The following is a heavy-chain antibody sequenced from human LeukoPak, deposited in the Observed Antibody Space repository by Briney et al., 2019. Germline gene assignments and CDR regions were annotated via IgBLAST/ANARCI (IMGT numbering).Heavy chain of an antibody. V-gene: IGHV1-18*01. CDR2: MNPNSGNT. J-gene: IGHJ4*02. CDR3: ARGPRDSGSYFAVLDY. D-gene: IGHD1-26*01. CDR1: GYTFTSYD. Sequence: ASVKVSCKASGYTFTSYDINWVRQATGQGLEWMGWMNPNSGNTNYAQKLQGRVTMTTDTSTSTAYMELRSLRSDDTAVYYCARGPRDSGSYFAVLDYWGQGTLVTVSS.